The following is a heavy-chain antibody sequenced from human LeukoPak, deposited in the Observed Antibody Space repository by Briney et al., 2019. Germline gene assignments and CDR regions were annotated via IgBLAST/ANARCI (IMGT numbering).Heavy chain of an antibody. Sequence: GGSLRLSCAASGFTFSSYSMNWVRQAPGKGLEWVSYISSSSSTIYYADSVKGRFTISRDNAKNSLYLQMNSLRAEDTAVYYCARGGVGAMSDYWGQGTLVTVSS. J-gene: IGHJ4*02. CDR3: ARGGVGAMSDY. D-gene: IGHD1-26*01. CDR1: GFTFSSYS. V-gene: IGHV3-48*01. CDR2: ISSSSSTI.